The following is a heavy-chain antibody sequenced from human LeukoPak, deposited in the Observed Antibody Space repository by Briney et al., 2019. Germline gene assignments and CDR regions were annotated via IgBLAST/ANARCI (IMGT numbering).Heavy chain of an antibody. CDR3: ASIEPDNSGWLY. J-gene: IGHJ4*02. Sequence: GGSLRLSCAGSGFTFSRFWLSWVRQAPGKGLEWVANIKQDGSERYYVDSVKGRFSISRDNAKSSLYLEMKTLRVEDTAVYYCASIEPDNSGWLYWGQGTLVTVSS. D-gene: IGHD3-22*01. CDR2: IKQDGSER. V-gene: IGHV3-7*01. CDR1: GFTFSRFW.